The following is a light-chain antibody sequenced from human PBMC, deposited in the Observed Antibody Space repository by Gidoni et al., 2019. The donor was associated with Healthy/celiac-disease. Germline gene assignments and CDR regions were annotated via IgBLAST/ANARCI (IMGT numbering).Light chain of an antibody. Sequence: SYELTQPPSVSVSPGQTARITCSGDALPKQYAYWYQQKPGQAPVLVIYKDSERPSGIPERFSGSSSGTTVTLTISGVQAEDEADYDCQSADSSGTYPFGTETKVTVL. CDR1: ALPKQY. CDR2: KDS. V-gene: IGLV3-25*03. CDR3: QSADSSGTYP. J-gene: IGLJ1*01.